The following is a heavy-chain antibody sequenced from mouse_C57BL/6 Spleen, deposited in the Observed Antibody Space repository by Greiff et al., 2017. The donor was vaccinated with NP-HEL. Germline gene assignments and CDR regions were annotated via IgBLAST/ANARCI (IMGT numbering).Heavy chain of an antibody. Sequence: QVQLQQPGAELVKPGASVKMSCKASGYTFTSYWITWVKQRPGQSLEWIGDIYPGSGSTNYNEKFKSKATLTVDTSSSTAYMQLSSLTSEDSAVYYCARSADYGSSKDYWGQGTTLTVSS. D-gene: IGHD1-1*01. V-gene: IGHV1-55*01. J-gene: IGHJ2*01. CDR1: GYTFTSYW. CDR3: ARSADYGSSKDY. CDR2: IYPGSGST.